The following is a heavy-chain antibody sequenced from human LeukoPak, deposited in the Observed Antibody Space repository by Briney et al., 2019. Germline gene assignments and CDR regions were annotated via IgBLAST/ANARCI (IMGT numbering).Heavy chain of an antibody. V-gene: IGHV1-2*06. Sequence: ASVKVSCKASGYTFTGYYMHWVRQAPGQGLEWMGRINPNSGGTNYAQKFQGRVTMTRDTSISTAYMELSRLRSDDTPVYYCARECSIAAAGTVSYYYYYYMDVWGKGTTVTVSS. CDR3: ARECSIAAAGTVSYYYYYYMDV. J-gene: IGHJ6*03. D-gene: IGHD6-13*01. CDR2: INPNSGGT. CDR1: GYTFTGYY.